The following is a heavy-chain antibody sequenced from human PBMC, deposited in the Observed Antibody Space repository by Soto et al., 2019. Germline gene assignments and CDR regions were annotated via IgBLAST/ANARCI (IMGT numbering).Heavy chain of an antibody. J-gene: IGHJ5*02. CDR3: ARMYSSGSGWFHP. V-gene: IGHV4-31*03. CDR1: GYSIAAGGYY. CDR2: FYSSGSI. D-gene: IGHD6-19*01. Sequence: PSETLSLTCFVSGYSIAAGGYYWSWIRHHPGKGLEWIGSFYSSGSIIYNPSLRSRVSISGDTSSNQFSMSLTSVTAADTARYYCARMYSSGSGWFHPWGQGTLVTASS.